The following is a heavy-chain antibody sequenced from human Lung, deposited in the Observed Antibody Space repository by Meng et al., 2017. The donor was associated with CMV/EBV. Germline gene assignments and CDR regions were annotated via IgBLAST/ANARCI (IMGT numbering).Heavy chain of an antibody. J-gene: IGHJ4*02. Sequence: QGRRQGSGPGLVKPSPTLPLTCTVSGGSIGSGGYYWSWIRQHPGKGLEWIGYIYYTGSTFYNPSLKSRVTISVDTSKNQFSLKLIPATAADTAVYYCAREAGRDGYATPKFDYWGQGTLVTASS. CDR3: AREAGRDGYATPKFDY. V-gene: IGHV4-31*03. CDR2: IYYTGST. D-gene: IGHD5-24*01. CDR1: GGSIGSGGYY.